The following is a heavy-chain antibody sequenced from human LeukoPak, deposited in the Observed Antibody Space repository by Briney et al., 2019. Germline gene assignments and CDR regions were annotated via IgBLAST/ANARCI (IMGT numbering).Heavy chain of an antibody. J-gene: IGHJ3*01. V-gene: IGHV3-7*01. Sequence: GGSLRLSCVASGFTLSSFWMSWVRQAPGRGLEWVANIKQDGNEIHYEDSVKGRFTISRDNTKNSLYLQMTSLRAEDTAVYYCARDSKWAATMDAFDVWGQGTVVTVCS. CDR2: IKQDGNEI. CDR3: ARDSKWAATMDAFDV. CDR1: GFTLSSFW. D-gene: IGHD5-12*01.